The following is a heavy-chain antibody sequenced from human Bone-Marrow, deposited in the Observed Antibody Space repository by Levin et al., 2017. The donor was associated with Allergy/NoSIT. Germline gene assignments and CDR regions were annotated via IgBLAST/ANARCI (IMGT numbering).Heavy chain of an antibody. D-gene: IGHD5-18*01. CDR2: MSGSGVST. CDR1: GFTFSSYA. Sequence: QSGGSLRLSCAASGFTFSSYAMSWVRQAPGKGLEWVSAMSGSGVSTHYADSVKGRFTISRDNSKNTLYLQMNSLRAEDTAVYYCAKDLRQGYSSASYYFDYWGQGTLVTVSS. CDR3: AKDLRQGYSSASYYFDY. V-gene: IGHV3-23*01. J-gene: IGHJ4*02.